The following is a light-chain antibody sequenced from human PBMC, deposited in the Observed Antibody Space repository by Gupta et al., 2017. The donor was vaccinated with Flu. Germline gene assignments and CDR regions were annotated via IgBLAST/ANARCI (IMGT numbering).Light chain of an antibody. J-gene: IGLJ3*02. CDR2: EVS. Sequence: SITISCTGTSSDVGNYNYVSWYQHHPGKAPKVLIYEVSFRPSGVSYRFSASKSGNTASLTISGLQADDEADYYCGSTTSTIFVVFGGGTKLTVL. CDR1: SSDVGNYNY. CDR3: GSTTSTIFVV. V-gene: IGLV2-14*01.